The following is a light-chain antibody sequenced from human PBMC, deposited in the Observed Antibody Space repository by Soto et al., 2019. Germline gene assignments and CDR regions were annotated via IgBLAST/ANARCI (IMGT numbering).Light chain of an antibody. CDR2: DAS. CDR1: QSIGSW. V-gene: IGKV1-5*01. J-gene: IGKJ4*01. CDR3: QKYNSYPPN. Sequence: DVQMTQSPSTLYASVGDRVTITCRASQSIGSWLAWYQQKPGKAPKLLIYDASILENGVPSRFSGSGSGTEFALNISSLQADDFAIYYCQKYNSYPPNFGGGTTVEIK.